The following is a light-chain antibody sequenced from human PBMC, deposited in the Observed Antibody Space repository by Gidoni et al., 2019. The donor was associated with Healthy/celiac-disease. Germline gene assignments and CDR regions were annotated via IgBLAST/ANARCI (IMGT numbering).Light chain of an antibody. CDR3: QQFNSYQYT. Sequence: AIQLTQSPSSLSASVGDRVTITCRASQGISSALAWYQQTPGKAPKLLIYDASSLESGVPSRFSGSGSGTDFTLTISSLQPEDFATYYCQQFNSYQYTFGQGTKLEIK. CDR1: QGISSA. V-gene: IGKV1-13*02. CDR2: DAS. J-gene: IGKJ2*01.